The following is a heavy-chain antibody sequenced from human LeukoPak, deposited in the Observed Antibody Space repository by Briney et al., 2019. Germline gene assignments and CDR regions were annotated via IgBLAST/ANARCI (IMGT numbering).Heavy chain of an antibody. CDR2: VNPNSGGT. CDR1: GYTFTGYY. CDR3: ARGEGFWSGYYSH. J-gene: IGHJ4*02. Sequence: ASLKVSCKASGYTFTGYYMHWVRQAPGQGLEWMGWVNPNSGGTNYAQKFQGRVTMTRDTSISTAYMELSRLRSDDTAVYYCARGEGFWSGYYSHWGQGTLVTVSS. D-gene: IGHD3-3*01. V-gene: IGHV1-2*02.